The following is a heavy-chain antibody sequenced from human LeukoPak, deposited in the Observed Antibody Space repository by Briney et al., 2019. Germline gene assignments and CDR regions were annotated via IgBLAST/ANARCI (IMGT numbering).Heavy chain of an antibody. J-gene: IGHJ4*02. CDR2: FDYSGGS. CDR3: ARDTPELQYFDWVSYFDS. Sequence: SETLSLTCNVSGDSIRGFYWGWIRQPPGKGLEWIGYFDYSGGSNYNPALESRVIISVGTSKNQFSLKLRSLTAADTAVYYCARDTPELQYFDWVSYFDSWGQGTLVTVSS. D-gene: IGHD3-9*01. V-gene: IGHV4-59*01. CDR1: GDSIRGFY.